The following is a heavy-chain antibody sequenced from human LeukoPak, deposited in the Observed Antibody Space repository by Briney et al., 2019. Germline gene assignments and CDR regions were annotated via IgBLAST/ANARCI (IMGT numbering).Heavy chain of an antibody. CDR2: INHSGSS. CDR1: GGSFSGYY. J-gene: IGHJ4*02. D-gene: IGHD2-2*01. CDR3: ARTGNHCSSTSCYVY. V-gene: IGHV4-34*01. Sequence: SETLSLTCAVYGGSFSGYYWRWIRQPPGRGLEWIGEINHSGSSNYNLSLKSQVTISVDTSKTQFSLKLSSVTAADTAVYYCARTGNHCSSTSCYVYWGQGTLVTVAS.